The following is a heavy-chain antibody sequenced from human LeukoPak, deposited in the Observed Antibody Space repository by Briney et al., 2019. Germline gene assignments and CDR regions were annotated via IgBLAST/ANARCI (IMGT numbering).Heavy chain of an antibody. CDR2: MNIYNGGT. CDR1: GYIFTGYY. J-gene: IGHJ4*02. Sequence: ASVKVSCKASGYIFTGYYMHWVRQAPGQGLEWMGRMNIYNGGTSYAQKLQGRVTITGDTSISTAYMELTSLTSDDTALYFCARGEGSSIDYWGQGTLVTVSS. V-gene: IGHV1-2*02. D-gene: IGHD6-13*01. CDR3: ARGEGSSIDY.